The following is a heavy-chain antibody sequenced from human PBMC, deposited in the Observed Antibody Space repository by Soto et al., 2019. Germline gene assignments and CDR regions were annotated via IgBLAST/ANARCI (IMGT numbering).Heavy chain of an antibody. CDR3: ARLRFPAYFEY. V-gene: IGHV4-34*01. CDR1: GGSFSGYY. Sequence: SETLSLTCAVYGGSFSGYYWSWIRQPPGKGLEWIGEINHSGSTNYNPSLKSRVTISVDTSKNQFSLKLSSVTAADTAVYYCARLRFPAYFEYWGQGTLVTVSS. J-gene: IGHJ4*02. D-gene: IGHD3-3*01. CDR2: INHSGST.